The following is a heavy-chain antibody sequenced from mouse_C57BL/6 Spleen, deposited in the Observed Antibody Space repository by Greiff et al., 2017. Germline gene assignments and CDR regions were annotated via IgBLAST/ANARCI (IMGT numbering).Heavy chain of an antibody. D-gene: IGHD3-2*02. CDR2: IYPGDGDT. Sequence: QVQLQQSGAELVKPGASVKISCKASGYAFSSYWMNWVKQRPGKGLEWIGQIYPGDGDTNYNGKFKGKATLTADKSSSTAYMQLSSLTSEDSAVYFCARAGQLRLRAWFAYWGQGTLVTVSA. CDR1: GYAFSSYW. J-gene: IGHJ3*01. V-gene: IGHV1-80*01. CDR3: ARAGQLRLRAWFAY.